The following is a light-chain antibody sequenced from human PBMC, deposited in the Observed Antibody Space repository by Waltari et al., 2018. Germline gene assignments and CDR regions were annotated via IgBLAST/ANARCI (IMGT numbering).Light chain of an antibody. CDR2: KAS. J-gene: IGKJ4*01. Sequence: IQMTQSPSSLSASVGDRVTITCRASLDIDSDLAWYQQKPGKSPKVLIYKASTVQSGVPSRFSGSGSGTDFTLTISSLQPEDFATSYCEQHESKPLTFGGGTKVEIK. CDR3: EQHESKPLT. V-gene: IGKV1-6*01. CDR1: LDIDSD.